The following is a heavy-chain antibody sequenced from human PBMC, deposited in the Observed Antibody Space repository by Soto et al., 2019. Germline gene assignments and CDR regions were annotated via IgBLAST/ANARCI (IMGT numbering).Heavy chain of an antibody. CDR1: GGSISSSGYS. J-gene: IGHJ5*02. CDR2: IYHSGST. V-gene: IGHV4-30-2*02. Sequence: SETLSLTCAVSGGSISSSGYSWSWSRQPPGKGLDWIGYIYHSGSTYYNPSLKSRVTISVDTSKNQFSLKLSSVTAADTAVYYCASIYDSSGYYYGNNWFDPWGQGTLVTVS. D-gene: IGHD3-22*01. CDR3: ASIYDSSGYYYGNNWFDP.